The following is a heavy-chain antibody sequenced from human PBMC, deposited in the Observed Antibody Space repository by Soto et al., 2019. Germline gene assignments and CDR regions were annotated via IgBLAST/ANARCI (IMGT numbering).Heavy chain of an antibody. Sequence: QVQLQESGPGLVKPSGTLSLTCAVSGGSISSSNWWSWVRQPPGKGLEWIGEIYHSGSTNYNPSHKSRVTISVDKSKTQFSLTLSSVTAADTAVYYCARSPDSSGFYPRRYYYGMDVWGQGTTVTVSS. CDR2: IYHSGST. CDR1: GGSISSSNW. V-gene: IGHV4-4*02. D-gene: IGHD3-22*01. J-gene: IGHJ6*02. CDR3: ARSPDSSGFYPRRYYYGMDV.